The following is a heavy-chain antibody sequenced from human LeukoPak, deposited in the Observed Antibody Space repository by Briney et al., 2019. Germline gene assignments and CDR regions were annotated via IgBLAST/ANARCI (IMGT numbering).Heavy chain of an antibody. J-gene: IGHJ3*02. D-gene: IGHD3-10*01. CDR2: IYDSRST. CDR3: ARPYHYDSGSRGTAFDI. Sequence: ASETLPLTCTVSGGSISSSSYYWGWIRQPPGKGLEWIASIYDSRSTYYNPSLKSRLTISVDTSKNQFSLKLSSVTATDTATYYCARPYHYDSGSRGTAFDIWGQGTMVTVSS. V-gene: IGHV4-39*01. CDR1: GGSISSSSYY.